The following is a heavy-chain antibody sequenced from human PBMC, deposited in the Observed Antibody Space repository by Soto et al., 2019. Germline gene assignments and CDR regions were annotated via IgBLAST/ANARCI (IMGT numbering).Heavy chain of an antibody. Sequence: QVQLVESGGGVVQPGRSLRLSCAASGFTFSSYGMHWVRQAPGKGLEWVAVIWYDGSNKYYADSVKGRFTISRDNSKNPLDLQLKSLRAEDTAVYYCASNYYDSSGYSDYWGQGTLVTVSS. CDR2: IWYDGSNK. J-gene: IGHJ4*02. CDR3: ASNYYDSSGYSDY. CDR1: GFTFSSYG. V-gene: IGHV3-33*01. D-gene: IGHD3-22*01.